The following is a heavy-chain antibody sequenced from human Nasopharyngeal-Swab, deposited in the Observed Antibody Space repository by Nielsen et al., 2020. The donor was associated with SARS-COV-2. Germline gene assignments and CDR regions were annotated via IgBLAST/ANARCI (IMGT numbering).Heavy chain of an antibody. Sequence: GESLKISCVASDFSRSFSQYWMTWVRQVAGRGLEWVATINPEATEKQYVDSVKGRFTISRDNSKNSLSLQMNSLRAEDTAVYYCVRLSSGWNEDYFDYWGQGSLVTVSS. J-gene: IGHJ4*02. CDR3: VRLSSGWNEDYFDY. D-gene: IGHD1-1*01. V-gene: IGHV3-7*02. CDR2: INPEATEK. CDR1: DFSRSFSQYW.